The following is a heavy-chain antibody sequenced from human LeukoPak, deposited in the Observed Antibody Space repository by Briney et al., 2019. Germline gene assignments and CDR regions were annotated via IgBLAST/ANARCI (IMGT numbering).Heavy chain of an antibody. CDR3: ARVIAVAGDLEYSQH. Sequence: SETLSLTCTVSGGSINSGDYYWSWIRQPPGKGLEWIGYIYHSGSTYYNPSLKSRVTVSVDTSKNQFSLKLSSVTAADTAVYYCARVIAVAGDLEYSQHWGQGTLVTVSS. J-gene: IGHJ1*01. D-gene: IGHD6-13*01. CDR1: GGSINSGDYY. V-gene: IGHV4-30-4*01. CDR2: IYHSGST.